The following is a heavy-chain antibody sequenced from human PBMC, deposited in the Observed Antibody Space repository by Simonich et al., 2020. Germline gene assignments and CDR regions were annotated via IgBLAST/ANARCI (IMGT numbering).Heavy chain of an antibody. J-gene: IGHJ3*02. Sequence: QVQLVQSGAEVKKPGASVKVSCKASGYTFTGYYMHGVRQAPGQGLVWRGWINPNSGGTNYAQKFQGRVTMTRDTSISTAYMELSRLRADDTAVYYCARGRLTGDKGAFDIWGQGTMVTVSS. CDR3: ARGRLTGDKGAFDI. D-gene: IGHD7-27*01. CDR2: INPNSGGT. CDR1: GYTFTGYY. V-gene: IGHV1-2*02.